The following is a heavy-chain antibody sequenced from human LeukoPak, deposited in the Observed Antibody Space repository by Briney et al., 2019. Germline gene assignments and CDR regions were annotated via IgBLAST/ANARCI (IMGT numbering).Heavy chain of an antibody. V-gene: IGHV3-30*03. CDR1: GFTFSSYG. CDR2: ISYDGSNK. J-gene: IGHJ4*02. CDR3: ARLRGKTIFGVVIKRAYFDY. D-gene: IGHD3-3*01. Sequence: PGGSLRLSCAASGFTFSSYGMHWVRQAPGKGLEWVAVISYDGSNKYYADSVKGRFTISRDNSKNTLYLQMYSLRAEDTAVYYCARLRGKTIFGVVIKRAYFDYWGQGTLVTVSS.